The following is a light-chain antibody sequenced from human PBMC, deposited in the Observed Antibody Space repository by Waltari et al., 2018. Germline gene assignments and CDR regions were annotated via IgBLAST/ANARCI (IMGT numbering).Light chain of an antibody. CDR1: QSVGRGF. CDR3: QQYNSPEP. J-gene: IGKJ2*01. V-gene: IGKV3-20*01. CDR2: GAS. Sequence: IFLTQSPDSLSLSPGERATLSCSASQSVGRGFLGWYQPKPGLLSRLLIYGASTRATGIPDRFSASGSGTDFTLASSRLEPEYFAVYYCQQYNSPEPLGQGTKLERK.